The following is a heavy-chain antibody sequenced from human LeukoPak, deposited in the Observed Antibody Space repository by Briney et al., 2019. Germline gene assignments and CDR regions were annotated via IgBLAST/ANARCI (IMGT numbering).Heavy chain of an antibody. J-gene: IGHJ3*02. Sequence: GESLKISCKDSGYNFTSHWIGWVRQMPGKGLEWMGIIYPGDSHTRDSPSFEGQVTVSVDKSISTAYLQWSSLKASDTAMYYCARHSVSRRSPSDPFNIWGQGPMVTVSS. CDR2: IYPGDSHT. D-gene: IGHD5/OR15-5a*01. V-gene: IGHV5-51*01. CDR1: GYNFTSHW. CDR3: ARHSVSRRSPSDPFNI.